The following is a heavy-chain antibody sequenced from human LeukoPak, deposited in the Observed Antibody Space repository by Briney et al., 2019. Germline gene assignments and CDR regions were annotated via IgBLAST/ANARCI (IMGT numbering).Heavy chain of an antibody. CDR3: AKTRAWDYVKE. D-gene: IGHD4-17*01. V-gene: IGHV3-48*01. Sequence: GGSLRLSCAASGFTFSSYSMNWIRQAPGKGLEWVSYISSSSSTIYYADSVKGRFTISRDNSKNTLYLQMNSLTAEDTAVYYCAKTRAWDYVKEWGQGTLVTVSS. CDR2: ISSSSSTI. J-gene: IGHJ4*02. CDR1: GFTFSSYS.